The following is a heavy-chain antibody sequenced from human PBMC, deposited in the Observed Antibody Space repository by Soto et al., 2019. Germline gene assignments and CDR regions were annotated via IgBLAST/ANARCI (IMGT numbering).Heavy chain of an antibody. CDR1: GGSISSSSYY. CDR3: AKWGSSKYGMDV. J-gene: IGHJ6*02. Sequence: PSETLSLTCTVSGGSISSSSYYWGWIRQPSGKGLEWIGSIYYSGSTYYNPSLKSRVTISVDTSKNQFSLKLSSVTAADTAVYYCAKWGSSKYGMDVWGQGTTVTVSS. D-gene: IGHD2-2*01. V-gene: IGHV4-39*01. CDR2: IYYSGST.